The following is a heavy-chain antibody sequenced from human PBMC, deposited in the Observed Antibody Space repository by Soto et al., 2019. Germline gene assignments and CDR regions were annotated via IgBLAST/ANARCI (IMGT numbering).Heavy chain of an antibody. D-gene: IGHD3-10*01. CDR2: INHSGST. CDR3: ASSWFGEHNLDY. Sequence: SETLSLTCAVYGGSFSGYYWSWIRQPPGKGLEWIGEINHSGSTNYNPSLKSRVTISVDTSKNQFSLKLSSVTAADTAVYYCASSWFGEHNLDYWGQGTLVTVSS. CDR1: GGSFSGYY. J-gene: IGHJ4*02. V-gene: IGHV4-34*01.